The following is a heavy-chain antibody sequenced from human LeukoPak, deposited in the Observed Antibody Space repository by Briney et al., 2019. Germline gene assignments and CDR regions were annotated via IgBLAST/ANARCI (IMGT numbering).Heavy chain of an antibody. CDR1: GGSFSGYY. V-gene: IGHV4-34*01. J-gene: IGHJ6*02. CDR3: ASGYSYYYGMDV. Sequence: PSETLSLTCAVYGGSFSGYYWSWIRQPPGKGLEWIGEINHSGSTNYNPSLKSRVTISVDTSKNRFSLKLSSVTAADTAVYYCASGYSYYYGMDVWGQGTTVTVSS. CDR2: INHSGST. D-gene: IGHD2-21*01.